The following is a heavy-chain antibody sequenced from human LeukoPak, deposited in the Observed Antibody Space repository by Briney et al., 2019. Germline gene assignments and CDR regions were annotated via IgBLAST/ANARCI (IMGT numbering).Heavy chain of an antibody. D-gene: IGHD6-19*01. Sequence: ASVKVSCKASGYTFTSYDINWARQATGQGLEWMGWMNPNSGNTGYAQKFQGRVTMTRNTSISTAYMELSSLRSEDTAVYYCARGIAVGGSPNWFHYYYGMDVWGQGTTVTVSS. J-gene: IGHJ6*02. CDR3: ARGIAVGGSPNWFHYYYGMDV. V-gene: IGHV1-8*01. CDR1: GYTFTSYD. CDR2: MNPNSGNT.